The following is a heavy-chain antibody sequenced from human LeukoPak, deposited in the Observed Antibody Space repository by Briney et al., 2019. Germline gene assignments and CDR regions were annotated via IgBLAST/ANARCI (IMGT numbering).Heavy chain of an antibody. D-gene: IGHD3-10*01. J-gene: IGHJ5*02. CDR3: ASHGSGSYYKGVPWFDP. Sequence: GGSLRLSCAASGFTFNDYAMHWVRQAPGKGLEWVAGVSYDGSNKYYADSVKGRFTISRDNSKNTLYLQMNSLRAEDTAVYYCASHGSGSYYKGVPWFDPWGQGTLVTVSS. V-gene: IGHV3-30-3*01. CDR1: GFTFNDYA. CDR2: VSYDGSNK.